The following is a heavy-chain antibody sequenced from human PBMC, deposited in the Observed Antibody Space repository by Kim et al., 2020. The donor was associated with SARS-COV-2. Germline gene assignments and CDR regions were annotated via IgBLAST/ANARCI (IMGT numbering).Heavy chain of an antibody. J-gene: IGHJ6*02. Sequence: ASVKVSCKASGYNFSSYGISWVRQAPGQGLEWVAWISVDTGNTNSAQRVQGRVSLSTETSTSTAYMELRSLRSDDTAVYYCAKDILPSHTGYYYYGSDIWGQGTTLTVSS. CDR3: AKDILPSHTGYYYYGSDI. D-gene: IGHD3-3*01. CDR2: ISVDTGNT. CDR1: GYNFSSYG. V-gene: IGHV1-18*01.